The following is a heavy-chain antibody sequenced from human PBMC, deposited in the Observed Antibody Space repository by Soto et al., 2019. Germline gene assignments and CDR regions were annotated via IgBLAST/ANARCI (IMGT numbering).Heavy chain of an antibody. D-gene: IGHD3-22*01. CDR3: ARELAYYYDSSGYFYGSFDY. CDR2: IIPILGIA. J-gene: IGHJ4*02. Sequence: QVQLVQSGAEVKKPGSSVKVSCKASGGTFSSYTISWVRQAPGQGLEWMGRIIPILGIANYAQKFQGRVTITADKSTSTAYMELSSLRSEDTAVYYCARELAYYYDSSGYFYGSFDYWCQGTLVTGSS. CDR1: GGTFSSYT. V-gene: IGHV1-69*08.